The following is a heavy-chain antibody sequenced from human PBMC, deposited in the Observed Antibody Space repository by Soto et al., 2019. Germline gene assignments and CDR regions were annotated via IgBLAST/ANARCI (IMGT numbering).Heavy chain of an antibody. CDR3: AREAVSYDYDTTDYYRGWLDP. J-gene: IGHJ5*02. Sequence: GGSLRLSCAASGFTFSDFYMSWIRQAPGKGLEYISYISSTSFTIYYADSVRGRFTISRDNAKNSLYLQMNGLRAEDTAVYYCAREAVSYDYDTTDYYRGWLDPWGHGTLVTVSS. V-gene: IGHV3-11*01. CDR1: GFTFSDFY. CDR2: ISSTSFTI. D-gene: IGHD3-22*01.